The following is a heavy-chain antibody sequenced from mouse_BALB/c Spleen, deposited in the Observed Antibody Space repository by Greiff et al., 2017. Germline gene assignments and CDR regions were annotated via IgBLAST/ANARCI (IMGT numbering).Heavy chain of an antibody. CDR3: AREGNYYGSNYAMDY. Sequence: VKLVESGPGLVAPSQSLSITCTVSGFSLTSYGVHWVRQPPGKGLEWLGVIWAGGSTNYNSALMSRLSISKDNSKSQVFLKMNSLQTDDTAMYYCAREGNYYGSNYAMDYWGQGTSVTVSS. CDR2: IWAGGST. CDR1: GFSLTSYG. V-gene: IGHV2-9*02. J-gene: IGHJ4*01. D-gene: IGHD1-1*01.